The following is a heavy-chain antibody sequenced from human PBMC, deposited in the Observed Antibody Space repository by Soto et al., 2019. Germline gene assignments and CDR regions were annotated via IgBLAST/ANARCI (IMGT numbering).Heavy chain of an antibody. J-gene: IGHJ4*02. CDR3: ARRLLWFGELSGYFDY. Sequence: QLQLQESGPGLVKPSETLSLTCTVSGGSISSSSYYWGWIRQPPGKGLEWIGSIYYSGSTYYNPSLKSRVTISVDTSKNHFSLKLSSVTAADTAVYYCARRLLWFGELSGYFDYWGQGTLVTVSS. CDR1: GGSISSSSYY. V-gene: IGHV4-39*01. CDR2: IYYSGST. D-gene: IGHD3-10*01.